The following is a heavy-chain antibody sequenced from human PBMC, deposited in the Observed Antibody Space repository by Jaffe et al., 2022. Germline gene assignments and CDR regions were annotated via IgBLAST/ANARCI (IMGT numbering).Heavy chain of an antibody. J-gene: IGHJ3*02. V-gene: IGHV1-2*06. CDR1: GYTFTGYY. Sequence: QVQLVQSGAEVKKPGASVRVSCRASGYTFTGYYIHWVREAPEQGLEWIGRISPNSGDTNYAQKFQGRVTMTRDTSIRTAYMELSRLRSDDAAVYYCATTSDYSSGWYAFDMWGQGTMVTVSS. CDR3: ATTSDYSSGWYAFDM. D-gene: IGHD6-19*01. CDR2: ISPNSGDT.